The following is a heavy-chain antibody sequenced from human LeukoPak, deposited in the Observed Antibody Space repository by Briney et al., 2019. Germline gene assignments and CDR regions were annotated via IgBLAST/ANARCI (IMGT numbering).Heavy chain of an antibody. CDR2: INTNTGNP. D-gene: IGHD3-3*01. CDR1: GYIFTNYP. J-gene: IGHJ5*02. Sequence: ASVKVSCKASGYIFTNYPMNWVRQAPGQGLEWMGWINTNTGNPTYAQGFTGRFVFSLDTSVSTAYLQISSLKAEDTAVYYCARDRGVTIFGVAYWFDPWGQGTLVTVSS. V-gene: IGHV7-4-1*02. CDR3: ARDRGVTIFGVAYWFDP.